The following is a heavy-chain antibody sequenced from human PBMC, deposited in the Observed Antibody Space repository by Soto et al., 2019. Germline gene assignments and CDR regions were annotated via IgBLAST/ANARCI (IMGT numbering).Heavy chain of an antibody. CDR3: AREYSDYPSYGMDV. V-gene: IGHV1-69*06. D-gene: IGHD5-12*01. CDR1: GGTFSSYA. Sequence: SVKVSCKASGGTFSSYAISWVRQAPGQGLEWMGGIIPIFGTANYAQKFQGRVTITADKSTSTAHMELSSLRSEDTAVYYCAREYSDYPSYGMDVWGQGTTVTVSS. J-gene: IGHJ6*02. CDR2: IIPIFGTA.